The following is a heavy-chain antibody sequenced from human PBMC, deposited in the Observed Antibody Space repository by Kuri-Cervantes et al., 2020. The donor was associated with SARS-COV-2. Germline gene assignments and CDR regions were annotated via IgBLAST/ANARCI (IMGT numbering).Heavy chain of an antibody. D-gene: IGHD5-18*01. J-gene: IGHJ4*02. CDR1: GGSISSSSYY. V-gene: IGHV4-39*07. CDR3: ARLRELYSYGYDY. Sequence: SETLSLTCTVSGGSISSSSYYWGWIRQPPGKGLEWIGSIYYSGSTYYNPSLKSRVTISVDTSKNQFSLKLSSVTAADTAVYYCARLRELYSYGYDYWGQGTLVTVSS. CDR2: IYYSGST.